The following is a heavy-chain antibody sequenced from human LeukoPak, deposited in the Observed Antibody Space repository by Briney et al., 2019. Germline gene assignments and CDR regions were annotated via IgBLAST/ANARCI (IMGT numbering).Heavy chain of an antibody. J-gene: IGHJ3*02. CDR1: GFTFDDYA. Sequence: GGSLRLSCAASGFTFDDYAMHWVRQAPGKGLEWVSGISWNSGSIGYADSVKGRFTISRDNAKNSLYLQMNSLRAEDTALYYCAKDQDYDILTGSRGAFDIWGQGTMATVSS. CDR3: AKDQDYDILTGSRGAFDI. CDR2: ISWNSGSI. V-gene: IGHV3-9*01. D-gene: IGHD3-9*01.